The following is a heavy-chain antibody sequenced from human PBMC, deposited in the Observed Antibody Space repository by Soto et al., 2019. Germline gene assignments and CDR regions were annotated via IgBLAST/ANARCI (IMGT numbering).Heavy chain of an antibody. CDR3: AKDISSVWFEVFDS. D-gene: IGHD3-10*01. CDR2: ISWNSGST. V-gene: IGHV3-9*01. Sequence: EVHLVESGGGLVQPGRSLRLSCAASGFTFDDYAMHLVRQAPGKGLEWVSGISWNSGSTDYADSVKGRFTISRNNAKNSLYLQMSSLRPEDTAFYYCAKDISSVWFEVFDSWGQGNLVTVSS. J-gene: IGHJ4*02. CDR1: GFTFDDYA.